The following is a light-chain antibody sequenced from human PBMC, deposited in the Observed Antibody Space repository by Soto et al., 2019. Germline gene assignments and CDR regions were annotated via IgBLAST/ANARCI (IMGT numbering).Light chain of an antibody. CDR1: QSVSSY. Sequence: LTHSPSILGFSLLELSTPSCRASQSVSSYLAWYQQKPGQAPRLLLYDASTRATGIPARFSGSGSGTDFTLTISSLEPEDFAVYYCQQRSNWLAITFGQGTRLEIK. J-gene: IGKJ5*01. V-gene: IGKV3-11*01. CDR3: QQRSNWLAIT. CDR2: DAS.